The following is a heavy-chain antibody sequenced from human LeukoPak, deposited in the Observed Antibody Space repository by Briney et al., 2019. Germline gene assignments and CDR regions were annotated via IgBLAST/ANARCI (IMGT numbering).Heavy chain of an antibody. CDR2: FYNSRTS. CDR3: AGVEPATKWGVVY. V-gene: IGHV4-59*01. J-gene: IGHJ4*02. CDR1: GGSISSYY. D-gene: IGHD2-2*01. Sequence: PSETLSLTCSVSGGSISSYYWNWIRQPPGKGLEWIGYFYNSRTSNYNPTLKSRVTISVDTSKNQFSLKLNSVTAADTAVYYCAGVEPATKWGVVYWGQGILVTVSS.